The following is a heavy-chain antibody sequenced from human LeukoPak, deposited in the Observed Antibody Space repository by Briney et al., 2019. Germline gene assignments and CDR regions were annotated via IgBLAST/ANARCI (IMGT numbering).Heavy chain of an antibody. J-gene: IGHJ6*03. CDR3: ARSIYDFWNGYYVYYMDV. D-gene: IGHD3/OR15-3a*01. CDR1: GFPFSGFW. Sequence: GGSLRLSCAASGFPFSGFWMNWVRQAPGKGLEWVANIKQDGVEKYYVDSVKGRFTISGDNAKNSLYLQMNSLRAEDTAVYYCARSIYDFWNGYYVYYMDVWGKGTTVTVSS. V-gene: IGHV3-7*01. CDR2: IKQDGVEK.